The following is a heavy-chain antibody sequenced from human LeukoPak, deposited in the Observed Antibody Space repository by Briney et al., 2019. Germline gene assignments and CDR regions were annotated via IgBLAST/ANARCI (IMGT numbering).Heavy chain of an antibody. CDR1: GGTFSSYA. Sequence: SVKVSCKASGGTFSSYAISWVRQAPGQGLEWMGGIIPIFGTANYAQKFQGRVTITADESASTAYMELSSLRSEDTAVYYCAKNKLELRDFDYWGQGTLVTVSS. CDR3: AKNKLELRDFDY. CDR2: IIPIFGTA. V-gene: IGHV1-69*13. D-gene: IGHD1-7*01. J-gene: IGHJ4*02.